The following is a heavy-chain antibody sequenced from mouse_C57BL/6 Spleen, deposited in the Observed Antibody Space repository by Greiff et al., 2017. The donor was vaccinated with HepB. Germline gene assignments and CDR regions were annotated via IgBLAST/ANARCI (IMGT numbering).Heavy chain of an antibody. Sequence: QVQLQQSGAELVKPGASVKMSCKASGYTFTSYWITWVKQRPGQGLEWIGDIYPGSGSTNYNEKFKSKATLNVDTSSSTAYMQLSSLRSEDSAVYYCARKAPYDYGSNYEDMDYWGQGTSVTVSS. D-gene: IGHD1-1*01. CDR3: ARKAPYDYGSNYEDMDY. CDR2: IYPGSGST. J-gene: IGHJ4*01. CDR1: GYTFTSYW. V-gene: IGHV1-55*01.